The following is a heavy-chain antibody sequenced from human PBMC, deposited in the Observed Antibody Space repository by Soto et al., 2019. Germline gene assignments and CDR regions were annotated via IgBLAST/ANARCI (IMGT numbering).Heavy chain of an antibody. V-gene: IGHV1-2*02. J-gene: IGHJ5*02. CDR3: AREDYGDYNWIDP. D-gene: IGHD4-17*01. CDR1: GYTFTGYY. Sequence: QVQLVQSGAEVKKPGASVKVSCKASGYTFTGYYMHWVRQAPGQGLEWMGWINPNRGGTNYAQKFQGRVTMTRDTSISTAYMELSRLRSDDTAVYYCAREDYGDYNWIDPWGQGTLVTVSS. CDR2: INPNRGGT.